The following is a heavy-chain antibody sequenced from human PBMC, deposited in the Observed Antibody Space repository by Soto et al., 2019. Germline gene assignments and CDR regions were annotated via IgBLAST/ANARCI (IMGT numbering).Heavy chain of an antibody. V-gene: IGHV4-31*03. D-gene: IGHD3-22*01. CDR1: GGSISSGGYY. Sequence: SETLSLTCTVSGGSISSGGYYWSWIRQHPGKGLEWIGYIYYSGSTYYNPSLKSRVTISVDTSKNQFSLKLSSVTAADTAVYYCAAPGYDDSSDYFNSRWGQGTLVTVSS. CDR3: AAPGYDDSSDYFNSR. CDR2: IYYSGST. J-gene: IGHJ4*02.